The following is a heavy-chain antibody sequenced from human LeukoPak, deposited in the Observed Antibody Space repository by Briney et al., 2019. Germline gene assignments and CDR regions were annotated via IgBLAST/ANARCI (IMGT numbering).Heavy chain of an antibody. CDR1: GFTFSTYA. J-gene: IGHJ4*02. V-gene: IGHV3-23*01. D-gene: IGHD6-19*01. Sequence: SGGSLRLSCAASGFTFSTYAMSWVRQPPGKGLEWVSTISGTGGKIYFADSVEGRFTISRDNSKNMLYLQMNSLRAEDTAVYYCAKDPGYSSGWYYFDYWGQGTLVTVSS. CDR2: ISGTGGKI. CDR3: AKDPGYSSGWYYFDY.